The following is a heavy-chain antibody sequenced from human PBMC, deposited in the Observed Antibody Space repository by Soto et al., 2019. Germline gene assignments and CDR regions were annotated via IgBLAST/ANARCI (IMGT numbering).Heavy chain of an antibody. CDR3: ASTYSTSWYGFDP. D-gene: IGHD6-13*01. V-gene: IGHV2-26*04. Sequence: QVTVKESGPVLVKPTETLTLTCTVSGFSLSNAGLGVSWIRQPPGKALEWLAHIFSNDEKSYSTSLKSRLTISKDTSKSHVVLTMTNMAPVDTATYYCASTYSTSWYGFDPWGQGTLVTVSS. CDR2: IFSNDEK. CDR1: GFSLSNAGLG. J-gene: IGHJ5*02.